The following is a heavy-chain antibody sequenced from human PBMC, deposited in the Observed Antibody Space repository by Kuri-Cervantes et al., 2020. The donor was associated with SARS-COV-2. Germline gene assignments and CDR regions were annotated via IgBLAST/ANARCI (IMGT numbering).Heavy chain of an antibody. CDR2: INSDGSST. D-gene: IGHD6-6*01. CDR3: TRGSIAGRRGIFDF. Sequence: GESLKISCAASGFTFSNAWMSWVRQAPGKGLEWVSRINSDGSSTSYADSVKGRFTISRDTSKNTVYLQMNSLRGDDTAVYYCTRGSIAGRRGIFDFWGQGTVVTVSS. J-gene: IGHJ4*02. CDR1: GFTFSNAW. V-gene: IGHV3-74*01.